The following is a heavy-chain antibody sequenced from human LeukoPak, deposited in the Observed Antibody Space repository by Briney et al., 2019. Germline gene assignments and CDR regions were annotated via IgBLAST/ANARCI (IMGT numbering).Heavy chain of an antibody. J-gene: IGHJ6*02. Sequence: SETLPLTCTVSGGSISSYYGIGIREPPGKGGEGIGYISYIGSTKYNTSLRSRVTLSVDTSKNQFSLKLNSVIAADTAVYYCARHIPPYYYYAMDVWGQGTTVTVSS. CDR1: GGSISSYY. V-gene: IGHV4-59*08. CDR2: ISYIGST. CDR3: ARHIPPYYYYAMDV.